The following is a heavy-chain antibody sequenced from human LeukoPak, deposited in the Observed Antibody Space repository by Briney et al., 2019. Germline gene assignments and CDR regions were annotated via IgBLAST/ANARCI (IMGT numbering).Heavy chain of an antibody. CDR2: VYNSGSI. J-gene: IGHJ5*02. CDR1: GGSISSGSYY. D-gene: IGHD2-2*01. Sequence: SETLSLTCTVSGGSISSGSYYWSWIRQPAGKGLEWIGYVYNSGSIKYNPSLKSRVTISEDTSKNQFSLKLSSVTAADTAVYYCARGGVAIPAANNWFDPWGQGTLVTVSS. V-gene: IGHV4-61*10. CDR3: ARGGVAIPAANNWFDP.